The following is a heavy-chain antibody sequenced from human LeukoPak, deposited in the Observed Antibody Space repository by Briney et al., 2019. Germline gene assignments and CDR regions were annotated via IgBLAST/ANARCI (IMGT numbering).Heavy chain of an antibody. CDR1: GGTFISYA. Sequence: GASVKVSCKASGGTFISYAISWVRQAPGQGLEWMGGIIPIFGTANYAQKFQGRVTITADESTSTAYMELSSLRSEDTAVYYCAREWGHDSSGYYYAYWGQGTLVTVSS. D-gene: IGHD3-22*01. CDR2: IIPIFGTA. J-gene: IGHJ4*02. CDR3: AREWGHDSSGYYYAY. V-gene: IGHV1-69*13.